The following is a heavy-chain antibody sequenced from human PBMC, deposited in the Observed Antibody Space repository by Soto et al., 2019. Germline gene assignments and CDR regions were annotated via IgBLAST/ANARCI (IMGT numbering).Heavy chain of an antibody. CDR2: ISAYNGNT. J-gene: IGHJ6*02. CDR3: ARDPAVTSYYYYCGMDV. Sequence: QVQLVQSGAEVKKPGASVKVSCKASGYTFTSYGISWVRQAPGQGLEWMGWISAYNGNTNYAQKLQGRVTMTTDTSTSTAYMALRSLRSDDTAVYYCARDPAVTSYYYYCGMDVWGQGTTVTVSS. D-gene: IGHD4-17*01. CDR1: GYTFTSYG. V-gene: IGHV1-18*04.